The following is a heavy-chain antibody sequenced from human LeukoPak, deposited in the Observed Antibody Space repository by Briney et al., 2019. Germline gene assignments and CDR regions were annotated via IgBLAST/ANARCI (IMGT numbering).Heavy chain of an antibody. Sequence: GESLKISFKGSGXSFTNYCIGWVRQMSGKGLGWMGIIYPGDSDTRYSPSFQGQVTISADKSIITAYLQWSSLKASDTAMYYCARTGYSSGWYGSFDIWGQGTLVTVSS. CDR2: IYPGDSDT. V-gene: IGHV5-51*01. J-gene: IGHJ3*02. CDR3: ARTGYSSGWYGSFDI. D-gene: IGHD6-19*01. CDR1: GXSFTNYC.